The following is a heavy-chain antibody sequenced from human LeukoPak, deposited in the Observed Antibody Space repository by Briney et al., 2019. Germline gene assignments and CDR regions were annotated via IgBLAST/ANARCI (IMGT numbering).Heavy chain of an antibody. J-gene: IGHJ4*02. CDR2: ISYDGSNK. CDR1: GFTFSSYG. D-gene: IGHD2-15*01. CDR3: AKTPVVVVAATEDY. Sequence: GGSLRLSCAASGFTFSSYGMHWVRQAPGKGLEWVAVISYDGSNKYYADSVKGRLTISRDNSKNTLYLQMNSLRAEDTAVYYCAKTPVVVVAATEDYWGQGTLVTVSS. V-gene: IGHV3-30*18.